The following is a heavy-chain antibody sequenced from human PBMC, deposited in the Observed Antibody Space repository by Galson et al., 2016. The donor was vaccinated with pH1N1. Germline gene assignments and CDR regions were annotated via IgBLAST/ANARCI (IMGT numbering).Heavy chain of an antibody. CDR1: GYTFSDYY. CDR3: ARGRYEFWGGYHSCAFDV. J-gene: IGHJ3*01. V-gene: IGHV1-2*02. Sequence: SVKVSCKASGYTFSDYYIHWVRQAHGQGLEWMGWFNPNSDDTTFPQKFQGRVTMTRDTSINTAYMELSRLRSDDTDLYYRARGRYEFWGGYHSCAFDVWGQGKMVTVSS. D-gene: IGHD3-3*01. CDR2: FNPNSDDT.